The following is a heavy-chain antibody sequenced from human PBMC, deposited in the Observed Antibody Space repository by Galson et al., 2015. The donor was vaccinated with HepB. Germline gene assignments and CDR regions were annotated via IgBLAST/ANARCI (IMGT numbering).Heavy chain of an antibody. V-gene: IGHV3-30*04. D-gene: IGHD3-10*01. CDR2: ISYDGSNK. CDR3: ARDQGATMVRGGMDV. J-gene: IGHJ6*02. Sequence: SLRLSCAASGFTFSSYAMHWVRQAPGKGLEWVAVISYDGSNKYYADSVKGRFTISRDNSKNTLYLQMNSLRAEDTAVYYCARDQGATMVRGGMDVWGQGTTVTVSS. CDR1: GFTFSSYA.